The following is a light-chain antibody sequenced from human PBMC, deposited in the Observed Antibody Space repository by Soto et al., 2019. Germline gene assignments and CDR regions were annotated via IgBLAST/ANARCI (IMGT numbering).Light chain of an antibody. V-gene: IGKV1-39*01. CDR2: AAS. CDR1: QNIDNY. J-gene: IGKJ2*01. Sequence: DIQMTQSPSSLSASVGDRVTITCRASQNIDNYLNWYQQKPGKAPNLLIYAASSLQSGVPSRFAGSGSGTHFTLTISTLQPEHVGTYFCQQSLSTPIYTFGQGTKVEIK. CDR3: QQSLSTPIYT.